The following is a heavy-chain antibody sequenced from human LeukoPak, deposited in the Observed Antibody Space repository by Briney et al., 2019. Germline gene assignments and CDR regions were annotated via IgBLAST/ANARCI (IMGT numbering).Heavy chain of an antibody. CDR3: ARGVRIAVAGNIDY. D-gene: IGHD6-19*01. CDR1: GFTFRNYA. V-gene: IGHV3-30*04. Sequence: GRSLRLSCVASGFTFRNYAMRWVRQAPGKGLEWVAVISYDGPNKHYADSVKGRFTISRDNSKNTLYMQMNSLRAEDTAVYYCARGVRIAVAGNIDYWGQGTLVTVSS. CDR2: ISYDGPNK. J-gene: IGHJ4*02.